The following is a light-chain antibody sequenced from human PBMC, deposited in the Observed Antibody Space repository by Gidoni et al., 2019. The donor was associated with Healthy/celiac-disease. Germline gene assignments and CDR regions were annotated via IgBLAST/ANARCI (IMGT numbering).Light chain of an antibody. Sequence: EIVMTQSPATLSVSPGERATLSCRASQSVSSNLAWSQQTPGQAPRLLIYCASTRATGIPARFSGSWSGTEFTLTISSLQSEDFAVYYCQQYKNWPPRTFGQGTKLEIK. CDR1: QSVSSN. J-gene: IGKJ2*01. CDR2: CAS. V-gene: IGKV3-15*01. CDR3: QQYKNWPPRT.